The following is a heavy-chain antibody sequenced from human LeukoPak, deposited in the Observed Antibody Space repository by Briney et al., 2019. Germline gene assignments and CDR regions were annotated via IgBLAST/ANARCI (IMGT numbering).Heavy chain of an antibody. CDR1: GFTFSTHA. V-gene: IGHV3-23*01. Sequence: PGGSLRLSCAASGFTFSTHAMSWVRQAPGKGLEWVSGISGSGSSTYYTDSVKGRFTISRDNSKDTLYLQMNSLRAEDAAVYYCVMVYTWLGLFDYWGQGTLVTVSS. CDR3: VMVYTWLGLFDY. J-gene: IGHJ4*02. CDR2: ISGSGSST. D-gene: IGHD2-8*01.